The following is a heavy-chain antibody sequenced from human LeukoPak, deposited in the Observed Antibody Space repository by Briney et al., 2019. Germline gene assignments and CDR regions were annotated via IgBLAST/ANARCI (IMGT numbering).Heavy chain of an antibody. CDR2: IYYGENT. CDR1: GGSVSTSSNS. J-gene: IGHJ4*02. V-gene: IGHV4-39*01. Sequence: PSETLSLTCAVSGGSVSTSSNSSGWIRQPPGKGLEWIGNIYYGENTYYNPSLKSRVTISIDTSKNQFYLKLSSLTAADTAVYYCARRDDSSGYHKIFDYWGPGTLVTVSS. CDR3: ARRDDSSGYHKIFDY. D-gene: IGHD3-22*01.